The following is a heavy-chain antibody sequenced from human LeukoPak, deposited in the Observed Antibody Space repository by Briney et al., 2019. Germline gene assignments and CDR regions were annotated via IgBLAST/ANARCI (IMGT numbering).Heavy chain of an antibody. Sequence: PGRSLRLSCAASGFTFSSYAMHWVRQAPGKGLEWVAVISYDGSNKYYADSVKGRFTISRDNSKNTLYLQMNSLRAEDTAVYYCARVRTYYYDSSGYYSGNYFDYWGQGTLVTVSS. CDR1: GFTFSSYA. CDR3: ARVRTYYYDSSGYYSGNYFDY. D-gene: IGHD3-22*01. CDR2: ISYDGSNK. V-gene: IGHV3-30-3*01. J-gene: IGHJ4*02.